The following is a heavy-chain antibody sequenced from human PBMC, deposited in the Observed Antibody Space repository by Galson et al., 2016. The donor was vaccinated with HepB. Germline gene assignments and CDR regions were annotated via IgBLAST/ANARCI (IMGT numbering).Heavy chain of an antibody. V-gene: IGHV1-69*13. CDR1: GGIFNSYT. CDR3: AGNWNDPRFDY. J-gene: IGHJ4*02. Sequence: QSGAEVKKPGASVKVSCKASGGIFNSYTITWVRQAPGQGLQWMGGIIPISTTTNYAQKFQGRVTITADQSDESTTTVYMELRSLRSDDTALYYCAGNWNDPRFDYWGQGTLVTVSS. D-gene: IGHD1-1*01. CDR2: IIPISTTT.